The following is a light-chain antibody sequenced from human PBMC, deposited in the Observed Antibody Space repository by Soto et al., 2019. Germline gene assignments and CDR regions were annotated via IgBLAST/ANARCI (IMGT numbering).Light chain of an antibody. J-gene: IGKJ4*01. CDR1: QSISSW. Sequence: DIQLTQCPSTVSASVGDRATITCRASQSISSWLAWYQQKPGKAPKLLVYKASSLESGVPSRFSGSGSGTEFTLTISTLQPDDFATYYCQQYEAYPLTFGGGTKVEI. V-gene: IGKV1-5*03. CDR2: KAS. CDR3: QQYEAYPLT.